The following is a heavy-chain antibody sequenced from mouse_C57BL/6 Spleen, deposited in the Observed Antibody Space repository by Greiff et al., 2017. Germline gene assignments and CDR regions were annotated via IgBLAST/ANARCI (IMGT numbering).Heavy chain of an antibody. Sequence: VQLQQPGAELVMPGASVKLSCKASGYTFTSYWMHWVKQRPGQGLEWIGEIDPSDSYTYYSQKFRGKSTLTVAKSSSTAYMPLSSLTSEAAAVYYGARVEGGLVDYWGQGTSVTVSS. J-gene: IGHJ4*01. CDR1: GYTFTSYW. D-gene: IGHD3-1*01. CDR3: ARVEGGLVDY. CDR2: IDPSDSYT. V-gene: IGHV1-69*01.